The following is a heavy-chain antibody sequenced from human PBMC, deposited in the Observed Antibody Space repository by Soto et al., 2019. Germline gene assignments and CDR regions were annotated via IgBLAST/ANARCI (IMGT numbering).Heavy chain of an antibody. CDR1: GYIFTNYW. Sequence: GESLKISCKGSGYIFTNYWIGWVRQMPGKGLEWMGIIYPGDSDTKYSPSFQGQVTISADKSITTAYLQWSSLKASDTAMYYCASLSYYDSSGAFDYWAREPWSPSPQ. J-gene: IGHJ4*02. V-gene: IGHV5-51*01. D-gene: IGHD3-22*01. CDR2: IYPGDSDT. CDR3: ASLSYYDSSGAFDY.